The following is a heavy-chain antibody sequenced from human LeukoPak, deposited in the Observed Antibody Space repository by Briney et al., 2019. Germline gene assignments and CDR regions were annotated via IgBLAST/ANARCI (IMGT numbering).Heavy chain of an antibody. Sequence: SETLSLTCTVSGYSISSGYYWGWIRQPPGKGLEWIGSIYHSGSTYYNPSLKSRVTISVDTSKNQFSLKLGSVTAADTAVYYCASIIGGSYANYWGQGTLVTVSS. CDR1: GYSISSGYY. D-gene: IGHD1-26*01. V-gene: IGHV4-38-2*02. CDR3: ASIIGGSYANY. CDR2: IYHSGST. J-gene: IGHJ4*02.